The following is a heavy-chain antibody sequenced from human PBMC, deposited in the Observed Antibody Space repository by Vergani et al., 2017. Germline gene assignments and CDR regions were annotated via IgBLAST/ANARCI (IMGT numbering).Heavy chain of an antibody. Sequence: QVQLVQSGAEVKKPGSSVKVCCKASGGTFSSYAISWVRQAPGQGLEWMGRIIPIFGTANYAQKFQGRVTITADESTSTAYMELSSLRSEDTAVYYCARDRGYYYDSSGYGTDYWGQGTLVTVSS. CDR1: GGTFSSYA. CDR2: IIPIFGTA. V-gene: IGHV1-69*13. CDR3: ARDRGYYYDSSGYGTDY. J-gene: IGHJ4*02. D-gene: IGHD3-22*01.